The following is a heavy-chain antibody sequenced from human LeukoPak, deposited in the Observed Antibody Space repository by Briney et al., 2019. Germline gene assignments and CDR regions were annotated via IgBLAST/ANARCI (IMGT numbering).Heavy chain of an antibody. Sequence: PSETLSLTCAVYGGSFSGYYWSWIRQPPGKGLEWIGEINHSGSTNYNPSLKSRVTISVDTSKNQFSLKLSSVTAADTAMYYCARGVAVAGTIWFDPWGQGTLVTVSS. V-gene: IGHV4-34*01. CDR2: INHSGST. J-gene: IGHJ5*02. CDR3: ARGVAVAGTIWFDP. D-gene: IGHD6-19*01. CDR1: GGSFSGYY.